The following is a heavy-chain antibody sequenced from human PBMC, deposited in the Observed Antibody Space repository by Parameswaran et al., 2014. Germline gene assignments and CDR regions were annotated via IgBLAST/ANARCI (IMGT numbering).Heavy chain of an antibody. J-gene: IGHJ2*01. CDR3: ARHRVAAAGIRGLPRGYFDL. CDR2: IYYSGST. V-gene: IGHV4-39*01. Sequence: WIRQPPGKGLEWIGSIYYSGSTYYNPSLKSRVTISVDTSKNQFSLKLSSVTAADTAVYYCARHRVAAAGIRGLPRGYFDLWGRGTLVTVSS. D-gene: IGHD6-13*01.